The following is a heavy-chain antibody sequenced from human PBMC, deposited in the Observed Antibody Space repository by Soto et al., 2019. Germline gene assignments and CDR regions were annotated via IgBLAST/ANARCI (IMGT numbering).Heavy chain of an antibody. Sequence: QLQLQESGSGLVRPSQTLSLTCAVSGGSISSGGYSWNWIRQPPGKGLEWIGYIYHSGSTLYNPSPKRRVXXXVXXSKSQFSPKLSSVTAADTAVYYCARDQLEGNWFDPWGQGTLVTVSS. J-gene: IGHJ5*02. CDR1: GGSISSGGYS. CDR3: ARDQLEGNWFDP. CDR2: IYHSGST. V-gene: IGHV4-30-2*01. D-gene: IGHD1-1*01.